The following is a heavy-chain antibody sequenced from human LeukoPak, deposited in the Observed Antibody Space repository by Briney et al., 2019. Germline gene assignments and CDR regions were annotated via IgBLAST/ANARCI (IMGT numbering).Heavy chain of an antibody. CDR3: AKGAYDYIEMGYFDY. CDR1: GFTVSSLA. J-gene: IGHJ4*02. V-gene: IGHV3-21*04. Sequence: GGSLRLSCAASGFTVSSLAMHWVRQAPGKGLEGVSSSGARSGTKYYADSVKGRFTISRDSAMNSVSPQINSLRAEDTALYYCAKGAYDYIEMGYFDYWGQGTLVTVSS. CDR2: SGARSGTK. D-gene: IGHD5-12*01.